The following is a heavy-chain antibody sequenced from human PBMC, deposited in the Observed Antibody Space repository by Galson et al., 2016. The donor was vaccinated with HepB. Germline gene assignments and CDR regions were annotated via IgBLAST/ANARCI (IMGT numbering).Heavy chain of an antibody. CDR1: GGSISSGGYY. V-gene: IGHV4-31*03. CDR3: ARGRYGTNNKDTFDL. D-gene: IGHD4/OR15-4a*01. Sequence: TLSLTCTVSGGSISSGGYYWNWIRQHPGKGLEWIGYIHYSGSTDYNPSLKSRVAMSVDTSKNQFSLKLTSVAAADTAVYSCARGRYGTNNKDTFDLWGQGTLVTVSS. J-gene: IGHJ3*01. CDR2: IHYSGST.